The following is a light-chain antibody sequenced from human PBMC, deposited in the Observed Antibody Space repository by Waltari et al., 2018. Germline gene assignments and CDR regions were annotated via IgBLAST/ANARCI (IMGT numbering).Light chain of an antibody. CDR2: LGS. V-gene: IGKV2-28*01. CDR1: QSLLDSNGYTY. J-gene: IGKJ5*01. CDR3: VQGSQLPIT. Sequence: DIVMTQSPLSLPVTPGEPASISCRSSQSLLDSNGYTYLDWHLQRPGQSPQLLVYLGSNRASGVPDRFSGSGSGTDFTLKISRVEAEDVGVYYCVQGSQLPITFGQGTRLEIK.